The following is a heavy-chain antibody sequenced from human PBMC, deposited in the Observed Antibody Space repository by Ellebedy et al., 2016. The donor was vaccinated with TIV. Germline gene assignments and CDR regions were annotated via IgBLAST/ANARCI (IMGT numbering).Heavy chain of an antibody. CDR2: INPNRGGT. CDR3: ARGGGNNWYLELDY. V-gene: IGHV1-2*02. Sequence: ASVKVSCRASGYTFTGYYMHWVRQVPGQGLEWMGWINPNRGGTNYAQKFQGRVTMTRDTSIRTAYMELSRLRSDDTAVYYCARGGGNNWYLELDYWGQGTLVTVSS. D-gene: IGHD6-13*01. CDR1: GYTFTGYY. J-gene: IGHJ4*02.